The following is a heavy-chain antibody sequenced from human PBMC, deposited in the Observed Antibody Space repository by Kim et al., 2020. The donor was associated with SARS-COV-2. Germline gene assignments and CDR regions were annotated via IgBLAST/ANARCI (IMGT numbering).Heavy chain of an antibody. Sequence: SETLSLTCAVYGGSFSGFQWTWIRRTPGKGLEWIGEINHSGSTNYNPSLKSRVSMSVDTSKNQFSLKLTSVTAADTAVYYCARGAPGHWGQGTLVTVSS. V-gene: IGHV4-34*01. CDR2: INHSGST. CDR1: GGSFSGFQ. CDR3: ARGAPGH. J-gene: IGHJ1*01.